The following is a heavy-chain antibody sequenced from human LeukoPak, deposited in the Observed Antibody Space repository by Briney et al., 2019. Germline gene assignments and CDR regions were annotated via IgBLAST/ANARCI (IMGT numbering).Heavy chain of an antibody. Sequence: GASVKVSCKASGYTFTSYDINWVRQATGQGLEWMGWMNPNSGNTGYAQKFQGRVTITRNTSISKAYMELSSLRSEDTAVYYCARVTRISGSYGYWGQGTLVTVSS. J-gene: IGHJ4*02. D-gene: IGHD1-26*01. CDR2: MNPNSGNT. CDR1: GYTFTSYD. V-gene: IGHV1-8*01. CDR3: ARVTRISGSYGY.